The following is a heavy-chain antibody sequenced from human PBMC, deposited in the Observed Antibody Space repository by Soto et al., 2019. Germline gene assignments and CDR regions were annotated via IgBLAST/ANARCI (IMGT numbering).Heavy chain of an antibody. CDR2: IIPSFGTP. Sequence: QVQLVQSGDEVKKPGSSVKVSWKASGGSFSSYAFSWVRQAPGQGLEWMGGIIPSFGTPNYAQRFQGRVTISADESTTTVYMDLRRLRSEDTAVYYCARGSSSTVGPTGWFDPWGQGTLVTVSS. CDR3: ARGSSSTVGPTGWFDP. D-gene: IGHD1-26*01. J-gene: IGHJ5*02. V-gene: IGHV1-69*01. CDR1: GGSFSSYA.